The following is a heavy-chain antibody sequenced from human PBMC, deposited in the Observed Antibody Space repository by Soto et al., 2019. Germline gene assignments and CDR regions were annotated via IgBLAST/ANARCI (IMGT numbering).Heavy chain of an antibody. V-gene: IGHV4-30-2*01. CDR3: TMTTVTTWGY. J-gene: IGHJ4*02. CDR2: MYHSGST. D-gene: IGHD4-17*01. CDR1: GGSISSGGYS. Sequence: SETLSLTCAVSGGSISSGGYSWSWIRQPPGKGLEWIGYMYHSGSTYYNPSLKSRVTISIDRSKNQFSLKLSSVTAEDTAVYYCTMTTVTTWGYWGQGTLVTVSS.